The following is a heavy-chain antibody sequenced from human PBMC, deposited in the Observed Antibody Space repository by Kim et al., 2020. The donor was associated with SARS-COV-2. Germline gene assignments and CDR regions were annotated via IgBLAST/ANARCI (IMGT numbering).Heavy chain of an antibody. V-gene: IGHV4-34*01. D-gene: IGHD3-10*01. Sequence: PSLKRRVTISVDTSKNQFSLKLSSVTAADTAVYYCARIPGYYGSGSYYNMDVWGQGTTVTVSS. CDR3: ARIPGYYGSGSYYNMDV. J-gene: IGHJ6*02.